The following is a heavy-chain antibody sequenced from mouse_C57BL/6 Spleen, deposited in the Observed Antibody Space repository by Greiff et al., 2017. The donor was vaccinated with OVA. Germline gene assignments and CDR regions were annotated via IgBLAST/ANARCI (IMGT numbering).Heavy chain of an antibody. J-gene: IGHJ2*01. CDR2: IYPGDGDN. D-gene: IGHD1-3*01. CDR3: ARSGSFDY. Sequence: QVQLQQSGPELVKPGASVKISCKAYGYAFSSSWMNWVKQRPGTGLEWMGRIYPGDGDNHYNGKFKGKATLTADKSSSTAYMQLSSLTSEDSAVYFGARSGSFDYWGQGTTLTVSS. CDR1: GYAFSSSW. V-gene: IGHV1-82*01.